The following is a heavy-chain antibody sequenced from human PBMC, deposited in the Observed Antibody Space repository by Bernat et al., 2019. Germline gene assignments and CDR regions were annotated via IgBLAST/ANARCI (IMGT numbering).Heavy chain of an antibody. V-gene: IGHV1-69*12. J-gene: IGHJ3*02. Sequence: QVQLVQSGAEVKKPGSSVKVSCKAPGGTFSSYAISWVRQAPGQGLEWMGGIIPIFGTANYAQKLQGRVTITADETTSAAYMELSRLRSEDTAVYYCAGGGYYYDSSGYYPRDAFDIWGQGTMVTVSS. CDR3: AGGGYYYDSSGYYPRDAFDI. CDR1: GGTFSSYA. D-gene: IGHD3-22*01. CDR2: IIPIFGTA.